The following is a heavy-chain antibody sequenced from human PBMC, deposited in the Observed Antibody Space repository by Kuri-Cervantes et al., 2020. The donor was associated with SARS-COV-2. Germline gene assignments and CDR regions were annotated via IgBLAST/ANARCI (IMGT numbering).Heavy chain of an antibody. V-gene: IGHV4-38-2*02. CDR1: GYSISSGYY. CDR2: IYHSGST. J-gene: IGHJ4*02. D-gene: IGHD6-19*01. CDR3: ARERADTLRFDY. Sequence: SETLSLTCTVSGYSISSGYYWGWIRQPPGKGLEWIGSIYHSGSTYYNPSLKSRVTISVDTSKNQFSLKLSSVTAADTAVYYCARERADTLRFDYWGQGTLVTVSS.